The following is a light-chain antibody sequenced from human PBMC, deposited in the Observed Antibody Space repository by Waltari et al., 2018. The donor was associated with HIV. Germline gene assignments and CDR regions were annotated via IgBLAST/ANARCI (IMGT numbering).Light chain of an antibody. CDR3: TSYASITSWV. J-gene: IGLJ3*02. CDR2: DVS. CDR1: SSDVGDLNF. Sequence: QSALTQPASVSGSPGQSITISCTGTSSDVGDLNFVSWYQQHPGKAPKLMVYDVSHRSSGIPDCFSGSKSDNTAALTISGLQAEDEADYYCTSYASITSWVFGGGTKVTVL. V-gene: IGLV2-14*03.